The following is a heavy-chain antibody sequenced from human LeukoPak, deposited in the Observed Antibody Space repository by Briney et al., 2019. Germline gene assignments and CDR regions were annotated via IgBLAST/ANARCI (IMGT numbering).Heavy chain of an antibody. CDR2: IYWNDDK. V-gene: IGHV2-5*01. D-gene: IGHD3-16*01. CDR3: AHILGGGNSGLFDY. CDR1: GGSVSSTTYY. J-gene: IGHJ4*01. Sequence: TLSLTCTVSGGSVSSTTYYWSWIRQPPGKALEWLALIYWNDDKRYSPSLKSRPTITKDTSRNQVVLTMTNMDPVDTATYYCAHILGGGNSGLFDYWGHGTLVTVSS.